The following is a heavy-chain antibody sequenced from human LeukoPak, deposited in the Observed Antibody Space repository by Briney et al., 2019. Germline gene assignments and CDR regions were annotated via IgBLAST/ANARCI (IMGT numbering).Heavy chain of an antibody. J-gene: IGHJ4*02. D-gene: IGHD2-8*01. V-gene: IGHV4-34*12. CDR2: IIHSGRT. CDR1: GGSFSGYY. Sequence: SETLSLTCVVDGGSFSGYYWTWIRQSPGKGLEWIGEIIHSGRTNYNPSLESRVTLLVETPKNQFSLKLSSVTAADTAVYYCARGTVLMHYATFDSWGQGTLVTVSS. CDR3: ARGTVLMHYATFDS.